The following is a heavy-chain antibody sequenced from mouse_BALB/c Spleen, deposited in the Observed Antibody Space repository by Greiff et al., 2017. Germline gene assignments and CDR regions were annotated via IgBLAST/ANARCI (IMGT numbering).Heavy chain of an antibody. V-gene: IGHV2-9*02. D-gene: IGHD3-1*01. CDR2: VWAGGST. Sequence: VKLMESGPGLVAPSQSLSITCTVSGFSLTRYGVHWVRQPPGKGLEWLGVVWAGGSTNYNSALMSRLSISKDNSKSQVFLKMNSLQTDDTAMYYWARDRAPIGMDYWGQGTSVTVSS. CDR3: ARDRAPIGMDY. J-gene: IGHJ4*01. CDR1: GFSLTRYG.